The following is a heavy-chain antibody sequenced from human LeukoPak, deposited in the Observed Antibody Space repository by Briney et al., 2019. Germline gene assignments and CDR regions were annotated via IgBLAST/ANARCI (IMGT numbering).Heavy chain of an antibody. CDR1: GGSISSYY. D-gene: IGHD2-2*01. V-gene: IGHV4-59*12. CDR2: IYYSGST. Sequence: PSETLSLTCTVSGGSISSYYWSWIRQPPGKGLEWIGYIYYSGSTNYNPSLKSRVTISVDTSKNQFSLKLSSVTAADTAVYYCARGQLFDYWGQGTLVTVPS. CDR3: ARGQLFDY. J-gene: IGHJ4*02.